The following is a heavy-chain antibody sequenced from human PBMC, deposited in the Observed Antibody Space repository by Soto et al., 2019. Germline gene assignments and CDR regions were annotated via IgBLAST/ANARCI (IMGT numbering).Heavy chain of an antibody. D-gene: IGHD4-17*01. CDR3: ARQYGDYVRGAFDI. J-gene: IGHJ3*02. CDR1: IGSISSYY. Sequence: QVQLRASGPGLVKPSETLSLTCTVSIGSISSYYWSWIQQPPGKGLEWIGYIYYSGSTNYNPSLKSRVTISVDTSKNLFSLKLSSVTAADTAVYYCARQYGDYVRGAFDIWGQWTMVTVSS. V-gene: IGHV4-59*01. CDR2: IYYSGST.